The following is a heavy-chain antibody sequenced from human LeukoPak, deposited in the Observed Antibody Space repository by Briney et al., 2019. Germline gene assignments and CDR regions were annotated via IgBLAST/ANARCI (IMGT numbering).Heavy chain of an antibody. CDR3: ARGQVDSSGYYLDAFDI. CDR2: IYYSGST. V-gene: IGHV4-30-4*08. Sequence: PSETLSLTCTVSGGSISSGDYYWSWIRQPPGKSLEWIVYIYYSGSTYYNPSLKSRVTISVDTSKNQFSLKLSSATAADTAVYYCARGQVDSSGYYLDAFDIWGQGTMVTVSS. CDR1: GGSISSGDYY. D-gene: IGHD3-22*01. J-gene: IGHJ3*02.